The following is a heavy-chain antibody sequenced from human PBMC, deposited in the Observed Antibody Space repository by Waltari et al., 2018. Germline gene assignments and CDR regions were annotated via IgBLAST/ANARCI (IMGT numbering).Heavy chain of an antibody. CDR3: AGGSSPNFDY. D-gene: IGHD6-6*01. CDR1: GSSISSGYY. J-gene: IGHJ4*02. V-gene: IGHV4-38-2*01. CDR2: IYHSGST. Sequence: QVQLQESGPGLVKPSETLSLTCAVSGSSISSGYYWGWIRQPPGKGLEWIGSIYHSGSTYYNPSLKSRVTISVDTSKNQFSLKLSSVTAADTAVYYCAGGSSPNFDYWGQGTLVTVSS.